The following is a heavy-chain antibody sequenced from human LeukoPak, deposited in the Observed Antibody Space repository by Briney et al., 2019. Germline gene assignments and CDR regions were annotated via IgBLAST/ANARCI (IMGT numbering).Heavy chain of an antibody. D-gene: IGHD1-26*01. CDR3: ARDDVRATRDQAFQH. J-gene: IGHJ1*01. V-gene: IGHV4-38-2*02. Sequence: SETLSLTCSVSGYSFGSGYYWGWIRRSPGKGLEWIGSIYHSGNTYYNPSLNSRVTISADTSKNQFSLKLTSVTAADTAVYYCARDDVRATRDQAFQHWGQGTLVTVSS. CDR1: GYSFGSGYY. CDR2: IYHSGNT.